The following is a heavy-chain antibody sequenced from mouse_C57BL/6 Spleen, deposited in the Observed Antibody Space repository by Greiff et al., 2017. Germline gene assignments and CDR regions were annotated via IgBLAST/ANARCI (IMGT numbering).Heavy chain of an antibody. CDR2: IYPGSGNT. D-gene: IGHD4-1*01. CDR3: ARNWDVGGYFDY. Sequence: VQLVESGAELVRPGASVKLSCKASGYTFTDYYINWVKQRPGQGLEWIARIYPGSGNTYYNEKFKGKATLTAEKSSSTAYMQLSSLTSEDSAVYFCARNWDVGGYFDYWGQGTTLTVSS. V-gene: IGHV1-76*01. J-gene: IGHJ2*01. CDR1: GYTFTDYY.